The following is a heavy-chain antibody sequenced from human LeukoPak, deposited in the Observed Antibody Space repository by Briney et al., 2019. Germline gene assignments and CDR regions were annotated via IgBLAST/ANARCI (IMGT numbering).Heavy chain of an antibody. J-gene: IGHJ4*02. D-gene: IGHD3-22*01. Sequence: GGSLRLSCAASGFTFSSYAMHWVRQAPGKGLEWVAVISYDGSSKYYADSVKGRFTISRDNSENTLYLQMNSLRAEDTAVYYCARDGPGDYDSSGYYDYWGQGTLVTVSS. CDR2: ISYDGSSK. CDR3: ARDGPGDYDSSGYYDY. CDR1: GFTFSSYA. V-gene: IGHV3-30-3*01.